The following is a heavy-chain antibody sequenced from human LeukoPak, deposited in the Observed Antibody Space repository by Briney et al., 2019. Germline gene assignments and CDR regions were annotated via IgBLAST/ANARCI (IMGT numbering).Heavy chain of an antibody. CDR2: ISDSGRT. Sequence: SETLSLTCSVSGGSMTNYYWSWILQPPGKGLEWIAYISDSGRTNYNPSLKSRVTISVDASKNQFSLKLSSVTAADTAVYHCARHRSGTSCFDCWGQGTLVTVSS. J-gene: IGHJ4*02. D-gene: IGHD1-26*01. CDR3: ARHRSGTSCFDC. CDR1: GGSMTNYY. V-gene: IGHV4-59*08.